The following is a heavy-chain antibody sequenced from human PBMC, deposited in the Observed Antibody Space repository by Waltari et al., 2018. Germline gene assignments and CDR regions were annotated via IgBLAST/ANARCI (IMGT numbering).Heavy chain of an antibody. CDR1: GGSISSHY. Sequence: QVQLQESGPGLVKPSETLSLTCTVSGGSISSHYWSWIRPPPGKGLEWIGYIYYSGSTNYNPSLKSRVTISVDTSKNQFSLKLSSVTAADTAVYYCARVAYSSSWDWYFDLWGRGTLVTVSS. CDR3: ARVAYSSSWDWYFDL. V-gene: IGHV4-59*11. CDR2: IYYSGST. J-gene: IGHJ2*01. D-gene: IGHD6-13*01.